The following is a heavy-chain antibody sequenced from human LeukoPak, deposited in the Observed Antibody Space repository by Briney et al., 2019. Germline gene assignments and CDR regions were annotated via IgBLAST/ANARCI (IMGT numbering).Heavy chain of an antibody. CDR1: GDSISRGDYY. Sequence: SETLSLTCTVSGDSISRGDYYWGWIRQPPGKGLEWIGNIYKSGNTYYDPSLKSRVIISVDMSKNQFSLELRSATAADTAVYYCARGPYMVLTSFFDYWGHGTLVTVSS. CDR3: ARGPYMVLTSFFDY. D-gene: IGHD3-10*01. J-gene: IGHJ4*01. V-gene: IGHV4-39*01. CDR2: IYKSGNT.